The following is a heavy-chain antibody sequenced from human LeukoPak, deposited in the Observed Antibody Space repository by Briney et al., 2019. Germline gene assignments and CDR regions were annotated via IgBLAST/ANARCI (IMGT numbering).Heavy chain of an antibody. D-gene: IGHD5-18*01. CDR2: ISSSSSYI. CDR3: ARDSRGYSYGF. CDR1: GFSFSSYS. J-gene: IGHJ4*02. V-gene: IGHV3-21*01. Sequence: GGSLRLSCAASGFSFSSYSMNWVRQAPGKGLEWVSSISSSSSYIYYADSVKGRFTISRDNAKNSLYLQMNSLRAEDTAVYYCARDSRGYSYGFWGQGTLVTVSS.